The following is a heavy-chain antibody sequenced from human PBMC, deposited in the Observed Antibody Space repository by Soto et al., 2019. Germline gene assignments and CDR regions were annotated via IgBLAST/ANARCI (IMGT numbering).Heavy chain of an antibody. J-gene: IGHJ4*02. D-gene: IGHD6-13*01. V-gene: IGHV3-11*05. CDR3: ARRIVAAGTLDY. CDR2: ISSSSSYT. Sequence: QVQLVESGGGLVKPGGSLRLSCAASGFTLSDYDMSWIRQAPGKGLEWVSYISSSSSYTDYVDSVKGRFTISRDNAKNSLYLQLNSLRDEDTAVYYCARRIVAAGTLDYWGQGTLVIVSS. CDR1: GFTLSDYD.